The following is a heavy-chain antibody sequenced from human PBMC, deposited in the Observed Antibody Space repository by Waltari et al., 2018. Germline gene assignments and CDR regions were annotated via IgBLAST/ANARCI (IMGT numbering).Heavy chain of an antibody. J-gene: IGHJ4*02. CDR2: ISSSSSYI. V-gene: IGHV3-21*01. D-gene: IGHD3-22*01. CDR3: ARTYYYDSSGYSMLIYFDY. Sequence: EVQLVESGGGLVKPGGSLRLSCAAPGFTFSSYSMNWVRQAPGKGLEWVSSISSSSSYIYYVDSVKGRFTISRDNAKNSLYLQMNSLRAEDTAVYYCARTYYYDSSGYSMLIYFDYWGQGTLVTVSS. CDR1: GFTFSSYS.